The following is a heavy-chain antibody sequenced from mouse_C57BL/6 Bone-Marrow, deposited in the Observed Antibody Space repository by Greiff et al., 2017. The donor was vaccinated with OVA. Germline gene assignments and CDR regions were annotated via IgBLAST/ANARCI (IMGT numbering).Heavy chain of an antibody. V-gene: IGHV1-69*01. CDR2: IDPSDSYT. J-gene: IGHJ4*01. Sequence: VQLQESGAELVMPGASVKLSCKASGYTFTSYWMHWVKQRPGQGLEWIGEIDPSDSYTNYNQKFKGKSTLTVDKSSSTAYMQRSSLTSEDSAVYYCARELRYYYAMDYWGQGTSVTVSS. D-gene: IGHD1-1*01. CDR3: ARELRYYYAMDY. CDR1: GYTFTSYW.